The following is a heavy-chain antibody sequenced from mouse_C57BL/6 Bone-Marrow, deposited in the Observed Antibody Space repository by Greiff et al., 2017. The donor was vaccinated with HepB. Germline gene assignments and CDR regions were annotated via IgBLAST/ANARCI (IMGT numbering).Heavy chain of an antibody. CDR3: ARSPSIYYDYEGAMDY. Sequence: QVHVKQPGAELVKPGASVKLSCKASGYTFTSYWMHWVKQRPGRGLEWIGRIDPNSGGTKYNEKFKSKATLTVDKPSSTAYMQLSSLTSEDSAVYYCARSPSIYYDYEGAMDYWGQGTSVTVSS. V-gene: IGHV1-72*01. D-gene: IGHD2-4*01. CDR1: GYTFTSYW. CDR2: IDPNSGGT. J-gene: IGHJ4*01.